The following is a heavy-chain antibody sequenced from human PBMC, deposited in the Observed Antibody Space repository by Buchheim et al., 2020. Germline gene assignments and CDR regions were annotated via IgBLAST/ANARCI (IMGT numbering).Heavy chain of an antibody. CDR3: AKEYYGDYDRYYYGMDV. D-gene: IGHD4-17*01. J-gene: IGHJ6*02. V-gene: IGHV3-30*18. CDR1: GFTFSSYG. Sequence: QVQLVESGGGVVQPGRSLRLSCAASGFTFSSYGMHWVRQAPGKGLEWVAVISYDGSNKYYADSVKGRFTISRDNSKNTLYLQMNSLRAEDTAVYYCAKEYYGDYDRYYYGMDVWGQGTT. CDR2: ISYDGSNK.